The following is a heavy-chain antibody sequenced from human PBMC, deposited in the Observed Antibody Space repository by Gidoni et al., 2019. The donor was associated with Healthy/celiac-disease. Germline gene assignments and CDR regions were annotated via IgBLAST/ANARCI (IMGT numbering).Heavy chain of an antibody. CDR3: ASAVVVPAATSLWDV. J-gene: IGHJ6*02. CDR1: GGSIRSGGYY. Sequence: QVQLQESGPGLVKPSQTLSLTCTVSGGSIRSGGYYWSWIRQHPGKGLEWIGYIYYSGSTYYNPSLKSRVTISVDTSKNQFSLKLSSVTAADTAVYYCASAVVVPAATSLWDVWGQGTTVTVSS. D-gene: IGHD2-2*01. CDR2: IYYSGST. V-gene: IGHV4-31*03.